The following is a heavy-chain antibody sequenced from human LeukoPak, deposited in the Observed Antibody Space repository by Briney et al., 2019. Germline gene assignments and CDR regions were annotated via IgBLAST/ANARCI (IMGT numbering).Heavy chain of an antibody. Sequence: GWSLRLSCAASGFTFSSYSMNWVRHASGKGPEWLSSISSTSSYIYYADSVKGRFTISRDNAKNSLYLQMNSLRAEDTAVYYCARVGDFWSGYYIAYYYYMDVWGKGTTVTVSS. D-gene: IGHD3-3*01. CDR2: ISSTSSYI. CDR3: ARVGDFWSGYYIAYYYYMDV. J-gene: IGHJ6*03. V-gene: IGHV3-21*01. CDR1: GFTFSSYS.